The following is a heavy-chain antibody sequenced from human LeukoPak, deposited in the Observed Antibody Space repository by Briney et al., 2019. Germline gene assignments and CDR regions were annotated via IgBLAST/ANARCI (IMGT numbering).Heavy chain of an antibody. CDR1: GFTFSSYT. D-gene: IGHD6-13*01. CDR2: ISSSSSYI. J-gene: IGHJ4*02. Sequence: GGSLRLSCAASGFTFSSYTMTWVRQAPGKGLERVSSISSSSSYIYYADSVKGRFTISRDNADNSLYLQMNSLSAEDTSVYYCARDSLRQDSSSGNFDYWGQGTLVTVSS. V-gene: IGHV3-21*01. CDR3: ARDSLRQDSSSGNFDY.